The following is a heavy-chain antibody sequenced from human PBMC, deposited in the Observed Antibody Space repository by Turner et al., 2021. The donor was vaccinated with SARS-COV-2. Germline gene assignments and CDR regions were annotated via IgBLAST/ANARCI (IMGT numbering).Heavy chain of an antibody. Sequence: QVQLVQSGAKVKKPGASVKVSCKASGYTFTGYYMHWVRQAPGQGLEWMGWINPNSGGTNYAQKFQGRVTRTRDMSISTAYMELSRLRSDDTAVYYCARSIVVVPAAISYWGQGTLVTVSS. D-gene: IGHD2-2*02. CDR2: INPNSGGT. CDR3: ARSIVVVPAAISY. J-gene: IGHJ4*02. V-gene: IGHV1-2*02. CDR1: GYTFTGYY.